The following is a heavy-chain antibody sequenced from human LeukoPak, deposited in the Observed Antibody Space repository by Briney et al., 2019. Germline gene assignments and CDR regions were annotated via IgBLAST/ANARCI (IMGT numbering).Heavy chain of an antibody. J-gene: IGHJ6*03. Sequence: GGSLRLSCAASGFTFSSYSMNWVRQAPGKGLEWVSYISSSSSTIYYADSVKGRFTISRDNAKNSLYLQMNSLRAEDTAVYYCARDVGIQLWLNYYYYMDVWGKGTTVTVSS. V-gene: IGHV3-48*01. D-gene: IGHD5-18*01. CDR3: ARDVGIQLWLNYYYYMDV. CDR2: ISSSSSTI. CDR1: GFTFSSYS.